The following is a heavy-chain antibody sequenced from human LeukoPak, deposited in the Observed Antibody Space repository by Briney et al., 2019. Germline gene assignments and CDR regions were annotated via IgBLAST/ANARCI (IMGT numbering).Heavy chain of an antibody. Sequence: GGSLRLSCAASGFTFSSYAMTWVRQAPGKGLEWVSGISGSSSSSYYADSVKGRFTISRDYSNNTVYLQMNSLRAEDTAVYYCARPYYDSSGYRFDYWGQGTLVTVSS. V-gene: IGHV3-23*01. CDR2: ISGSSSSS. D-gene: IGHD3-22*01. J-gene: IGHJ4*02. CDR3: ARPYYDSSGYRFDY. CDR1: GFTFSSYA.